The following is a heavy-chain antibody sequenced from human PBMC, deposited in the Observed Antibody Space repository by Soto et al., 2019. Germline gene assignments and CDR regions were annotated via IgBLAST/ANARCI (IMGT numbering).Heavy chain of an antibody. CDR1: GFTFSSYA. CDR3: ARRGSGGWFDP. V-gene: IGHV3-23*01. J-gene: IGHJ5*02. Sequence: EVQLLESGGGLVQPGGSLRLSCAASGFTFSSYAMSWVRQDPEKGLEWVSVISGSGDSTYYADSVKGRFTISRDNSKNTLYLQMNSLRAEDTAVYYCARRGSGGWFDPWGQGTLVSVSS. D-gene: IGHD3-16*01. CDR2: ISGSGDST.